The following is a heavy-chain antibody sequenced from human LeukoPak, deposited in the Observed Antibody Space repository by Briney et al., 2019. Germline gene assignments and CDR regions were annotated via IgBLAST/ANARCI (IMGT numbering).Heavy chain of an antibody. D-gene: IGHD6-19*01. CDR3: AKDLRSTGWYFSFVDY. Sequence: GGSLRLSCTASGFTFSSYAMSWVRQAPGKGLEWVSTISGSDTSTYYTDSVKGRFTISRDNSKNTLYLQMNSLRAEDTAVYYCAKDLRSTGWYFSFVDYWGQGTLVTVSS. CDR2: ISGSDTST. J-gene: IGHJ4*02. V-gene: IGHV3-23*01. CDR1: GFTFSSYA.